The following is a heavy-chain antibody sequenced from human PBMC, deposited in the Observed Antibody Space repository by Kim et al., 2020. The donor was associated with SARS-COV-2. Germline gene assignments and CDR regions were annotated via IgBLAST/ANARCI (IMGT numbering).Heavy chain of an antibody. CDR3: ASPQSYYYGMDV. J-gene: IGHJ6*02. D-gene: IGHD6-19*01. Sequence: SYAQKFQGRVTMTRDTSTSTVYMELSSLRSEDTAVYYCASPQSYYYGMDVWGQGTTVTVSS. V-gene: IGHV1-46*01.